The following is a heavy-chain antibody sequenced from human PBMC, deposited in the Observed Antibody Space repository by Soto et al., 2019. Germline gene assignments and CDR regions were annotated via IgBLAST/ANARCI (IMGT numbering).Heavy chain of an antibody. Sequence: QVQLQQWGAGLLKPSETLSLTCAVYGESFSGYYWSWIRQPPGKGLEWIGEINHSGSTNYNPSLKSRVTISVDTSKNQFSLKLSSVTAADTAVYYCARGRHCSSTSCYTSYYYYGMDVWGQGTTVTVSS. CDR3: ARGRHCSSTSCYTSYYYYGMDV. CDR1: GESFSGYY. J-gene: IGHJ6*02. D-gene: IGHD2-2*02. CDR2: INHSGST. V-gene: IGHV4-34*01.